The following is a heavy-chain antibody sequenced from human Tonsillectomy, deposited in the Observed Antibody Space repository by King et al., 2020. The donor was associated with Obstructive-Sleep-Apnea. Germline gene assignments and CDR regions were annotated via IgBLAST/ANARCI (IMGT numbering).Heavy chain of an antibody. CDR1: GFTFEDYA. Sequence: EVQLVESGGGLVQPGRSLRLSCAVSGFTFEDYAMHWVRQAPGKGLEWVSGISWNSGNIGYADSVKGRFTISRDNAKNSLYLQMNSLRTEDTALYYCAKDIRLYYYFGMDVWGQGTTVTVSS. V-gene: IGHV3-9*01. J-gene: IGHJ6*02. CDR3: AKDIRLYYYFGMDV. CDR2: ISWNSGNI. D-gene: IGHD3-16*02.